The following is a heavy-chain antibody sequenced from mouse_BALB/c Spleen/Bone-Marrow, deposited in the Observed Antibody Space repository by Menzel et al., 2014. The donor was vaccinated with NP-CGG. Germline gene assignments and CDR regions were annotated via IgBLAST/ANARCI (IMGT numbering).Heavy chain of an antibody. J-gene: IGHJ2*01. Sequence: EVKLMESGGGSVQPGGSLRLSCATSGFTFTDYYMNWVRQPPGKALEWLGFIRNKANGYTTEYSASVKGRFTISRDISQSILYLQMNTLRAEDSATYYCARDMGGLLFDYWGQGTTLTVSS. CDR2: IRNKANGYTT. CDR1: GFTFTDYY. D-gene: IGHD2-3*01. V-gene: IGHV7-3*02. CDR3: ARDMGGLLFDY.